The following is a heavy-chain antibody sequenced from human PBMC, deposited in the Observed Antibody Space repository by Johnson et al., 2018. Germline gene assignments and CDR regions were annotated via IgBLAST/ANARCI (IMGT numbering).Heavy chain of an antibody. CDR2: IIPIFGTA. J-gene: IGHJ6*02. Sequence: QVQLVQSGAEVKKPGSSVKVSCKASGGTFSSYAISWVRQAPGQGLEWMGGIIPIFGTANYAQKFQGRVTITADESTSTAYMELSSLRSEDTAVYYCARSGYCGGGSCYWDYYYYGMDVWGQGTTVTVSS. D-gene: IGHD2-15*01. CDR3: ARSGYCGGGSCYWDYYYYGMDV. V-gene: IGHV1-69*12. CDR1: GGTFSSYA.